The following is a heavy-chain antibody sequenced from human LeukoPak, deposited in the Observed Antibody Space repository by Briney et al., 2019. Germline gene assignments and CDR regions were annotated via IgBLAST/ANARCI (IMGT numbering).Heavy chain of an antibody. CDR1: GYTFTNYA. Sequence: GASVKVSCKTSGYTFTNYAMNWVRQAPGQGLEWMGWINPNTGIPAYAQGFTGRFVFSLDTSVSTAYLQISSLEAEDTAVYYCARAIMHLGELSLPSYWGQGTLVTVSS. CDR3: ARAIMHLGELSLPSY. V-gene: IGHV7-4-1*02. CDR2: INPNTGIP. J-gene: IGHJ4*02. D-gene: IGHD3-16*02.